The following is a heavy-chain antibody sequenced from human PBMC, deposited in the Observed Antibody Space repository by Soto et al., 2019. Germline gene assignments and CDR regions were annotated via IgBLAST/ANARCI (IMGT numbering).Heavy chain of an antibody. CDR1: GFTFSNAW. CDR3: TTGIYGDYVKDY. Sequence: EVQLVESGGGLLKPGGSLRLACAASGFTFSNAWMSWVRQAPGKGLERVGRIKSQTDGGTTAYAAPVKGRFTISRDDSKNPPYLQMNSLKTEDTAVYYCTTGIYGDYVKDYWGQGTLVTVSS. D-gene: IGHD4-17*01. CDR2: IKSQTDGGTT. V-gene: IGHV3-15*01. J-gene: IGHJ4*02.